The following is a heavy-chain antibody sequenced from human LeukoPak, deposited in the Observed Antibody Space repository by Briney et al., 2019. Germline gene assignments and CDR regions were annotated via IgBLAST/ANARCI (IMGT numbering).Heavy chain of an antibody. D-gene: IGHD2-21*01. Sequence: SVKVSCKSSGGTFSNFAISWVRQAPGQGLEWMGGIIAIFGTANYAQKFQGRVTITADESTNTAYMELSSLRSEDTAVYYCARDDSSAATNDWFDPWGQGTLVTVSS. CDR1: GGTFSNFA. J-gene: IGHJ5*02. CDR3: ARDDSSAATNDWFDP. V-gene: IGHV1-69*13. CDR2: IIAIFGTA.